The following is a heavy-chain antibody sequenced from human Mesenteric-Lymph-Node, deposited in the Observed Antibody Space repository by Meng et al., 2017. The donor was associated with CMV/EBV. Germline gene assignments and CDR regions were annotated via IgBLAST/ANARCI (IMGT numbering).Heavy chain of an antibody. J-gene: IGHJ4*02. Sequence: SETLSLTCAVYGGSFSGYYWSWIRQPPGKGLEWIGEINHSGSTNYNPSLKSRVTISVDTSKNHFSLNLTSVTAADTAVYYCARGLSSRYYFEYWGQGTLVTVSS. CDR1: GGSFSGYY. CDR2: INHSGST. D-gene: IGHD2-2*01. V-gene: IGHV4-34*01. CDR3: ARGLSSRYYFEY.